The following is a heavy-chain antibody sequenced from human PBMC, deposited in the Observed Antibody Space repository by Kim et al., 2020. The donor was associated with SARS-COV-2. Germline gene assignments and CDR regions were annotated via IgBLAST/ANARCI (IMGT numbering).Heavy chain of an antibody. D-gene: IGHD2-21*01. J-gene: IGHJ4*02. CDR1: GFTFSGYE. CDR2: ISSSGSTI. Sequence: GGSLRLSCSASGFTFSGYEMNWVRQAPGKGLEWVSYISSSGSTIYYAVSVKGRFTISRDNAKKSLYLQMNSLRAEDTAVYYCARDRPGLFVSPLLDYWAQGTLVTVSS. V-gene: IGHV3-48*03. CDR3: ARDRPGLFVSPLLDY.